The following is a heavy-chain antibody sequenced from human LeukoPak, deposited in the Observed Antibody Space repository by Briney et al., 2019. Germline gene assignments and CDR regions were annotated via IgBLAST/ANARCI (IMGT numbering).Heavy chain of an antibody. CDR1: GFSLSTSGVG. CDR3: ARSYSDYDYFNNWFDP. V-gene: IGHV2-5*01. D-gene: IGHD5-12*01. J-gene: IGHJ5*02. CDR2: IYWNDDK. Sequence: SGPTLVNPTQTLTLTCTFSGFSLSTSGVGVGWIRQPPGKALEWLALIYWNDDKRYSPSLKSRLTISKDTSKNQEVLKMTNMDPVDTATYYCARSYSDYDYFNNWFDPWGQGTLVTVSS.